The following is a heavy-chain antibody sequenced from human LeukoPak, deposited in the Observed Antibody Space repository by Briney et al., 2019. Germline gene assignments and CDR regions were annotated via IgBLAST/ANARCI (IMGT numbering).Heavy chain of an antibody. CDR1: GGSISSSSYY. V-gene: IGHV4-39*01. D-gene: IGHD5-12*01. Sequence: PSGTLSLTCTVSGGSISSSSYYWGWIRQPPGKGLEWIGRIYYSGSTYYNPSLKSRVTISVDTSKNHFSLKLSSVTAADTDVYYCARQSGEWIRLFDYWGQGTLVTVSS. CDR2: IYYSGST. CDR3: ARQSGEWIRLFDY. J-gene: IGHJ4*02.